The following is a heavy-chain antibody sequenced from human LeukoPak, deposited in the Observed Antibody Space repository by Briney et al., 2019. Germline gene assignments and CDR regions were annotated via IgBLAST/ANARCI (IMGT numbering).Heavy chain of an antibody. CDR1: GFTFSNAW. CDR3: TTGYCSSTSCYAVDAFDI. Sequence: GGSLRLSCAASGFTFSNAWMSWVRQAPGKGLEWVGRIKSKTDGGTTDYAAPVKGRFTISRDDSKNTLYLQMNSLKTEDTAVYYCTTGYCSSTSCYAVDAFDIWGQGTMVTVSS. CDR2: IKSKTDGGTT. V-gene: IGHV3-15*01. J-gene: IGHJ3*02. D-gene: IGHD2-2*01.